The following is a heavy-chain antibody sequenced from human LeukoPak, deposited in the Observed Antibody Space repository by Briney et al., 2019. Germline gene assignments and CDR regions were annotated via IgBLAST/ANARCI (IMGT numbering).Heavy chain of an antibody. CDR2: ISTSGTT. CDR1: GFTFNNYA. V-gene: IGHV3-23*01. CDR3: AKDLDSTGYYFCRY. D-gene: IGHD3-22*01. J-gene: IGHJ4*02. Sequence: PGGSLRLSCAASGFTFNNYAMNWVRQAPGKGLEWVSLISTSGTTHYADSVKGRFTISRDNSKSTLYLQMNSLRAEDTAVYYCAKDLDSTGYYFCRYWGQGTLVTVSS.